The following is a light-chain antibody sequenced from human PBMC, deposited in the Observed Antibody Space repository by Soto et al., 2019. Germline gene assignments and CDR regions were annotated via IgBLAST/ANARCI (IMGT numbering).Light chain of an antibody. CDR2: WAS. J-gene: IGKJ2*01. CDR3: QQYYGTPPAT. Sequence: DIVMTQSPDSLAVSLGERATINCKSSQSVLYSSNNKNYLAWYQQKAGQPPKLIIYWASTRESGVPDRFSGSGSGTAFTLTISSLQAEDVAVYYCQQYYGTPPATFGQGTKLEIK. CDR1: QSVLYSSNNKNY. V-gene: IGKV4-1*01.